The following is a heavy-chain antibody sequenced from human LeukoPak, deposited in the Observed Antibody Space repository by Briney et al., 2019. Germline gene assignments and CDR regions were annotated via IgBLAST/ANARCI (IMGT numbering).Heavy chain of an antibody. V-gene: IGHV3-33*06. CDR3: AKDIQRGFDHTNSLDS. CDR1: GFMFTHHG. CDR2: IWSDGTNK. J-gene: IGHJ4*02. D-gene: IGHD4-11*01. Sequence: PGETLRLSCAASGFMFTHHGMHWVRQAPGKGLEWVAVIWSDGTNKFYSDSVKGRFGISRDNSNDMVYLQMNGLRADDTAVYYCAKDIQRGFDHTNSLDSWGQGTLVIVSS.